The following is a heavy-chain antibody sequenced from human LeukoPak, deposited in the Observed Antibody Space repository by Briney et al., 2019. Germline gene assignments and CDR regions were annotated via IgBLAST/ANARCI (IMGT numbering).Heavy chain of an antibody. CDR2: ISWNSGSI. D-gene: IGHD2-15*01. J-gene: IGHJ4*02. Sequence: GRSLRLSCAASRFTFDDYDMHWVREAPGKGLEWVLGISWNSGSIGYADSVKGRFTISRDNAKNSLYLQMNSLRAEDTALYYCAKDLGIDWGQGTLVTVSS. V-gene: IGHV3-9*01. CDR3: AKDLGID. CDR1: RFTFDDYD.